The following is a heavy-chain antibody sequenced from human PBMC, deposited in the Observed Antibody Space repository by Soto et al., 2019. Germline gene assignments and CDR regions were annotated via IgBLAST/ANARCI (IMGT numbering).Heavy chain of an antibody. CDR3: ARVLHYYDNSDEVRVAFDI. Sequence: QLQLVQSGAEVKRPGSSVKVSCRASGGSLSTYKISWVRQAPGQGLQWLGAIIPMSGTATYAQKFQARDTFSADEFMTTANIDLGGLRSEDTAVYYCARVLHYYDNSDEVRVAFDIWGQATMVTVSS. D-gene: IGHD3-22*01. CDR1: GGSLSTYK. V-gene: IGHV1-69*01. CDR2: IIPMSGTA. J-gene: IGHJ3*02.